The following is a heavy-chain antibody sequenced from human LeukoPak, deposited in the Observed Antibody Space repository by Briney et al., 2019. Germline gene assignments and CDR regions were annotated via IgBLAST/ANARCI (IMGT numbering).Heavy chain of an antibody. CDR1: GFTFSSYG. CDR3: AKDRSKVRGVPDYFDY. CDR2: ISGSGGST. V-gene: IGHV3-23*01. J-gene: IGHJ4*02. Sequence: PGGSLRLSCAASGFTFSSYGMSWVRQAPGKGLEWVSAISGSGGSTYYADSVKGRFTISRDNSKNTLYLQMNSLRAEDTAVYYCAKDRSKVRGVPDYFDYWGQGTLVTVSS. D-gene: IGHD3-10*01.